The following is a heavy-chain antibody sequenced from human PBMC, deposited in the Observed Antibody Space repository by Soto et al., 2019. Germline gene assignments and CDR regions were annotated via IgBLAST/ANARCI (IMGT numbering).Heavy chain of an antibody. D-gene: IGHD6-6*01. CDR2: IYYSGST. J-gene: IGHJ6*02. CDR3: ARTPTLYCSSSVSFYYYYGMDV. CDR1: GGSISSYY. Sequence: PSETLSLTCTVSGGSISSYYWSWIRQPPGKGLEWIGYIYYSGSTNYNPSLKSRVTISVDTSKNQFSLKLSSVTAADTAVYYCARTPTLYCSSSVSFYYYYGMDVWGQGTTVTVSS. V-gene: IGHV4-59*01.